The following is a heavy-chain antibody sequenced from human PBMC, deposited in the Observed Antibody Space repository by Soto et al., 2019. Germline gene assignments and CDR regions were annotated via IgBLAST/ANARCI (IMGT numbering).Heavy chain of an antibody. D-gene: IGHD3-10*01. J-gene: IGHJ6*02. CDR1: GFTFSSYA. Sequence: PGGSLRLSCAASGFTFSSYAMSWVRQAPGKGLEWVSAISGSGGSTYYADSVKGRFTISRDNSKNTLYLQMNSLRAEDTAVYYCAKDERFESYYGSGSSDVWGQGTTVTVSS. V-gene: IGHV3-23*01. CDR2: ISGSGGST. CDR3: AKDERFESYYGSGSSDV.